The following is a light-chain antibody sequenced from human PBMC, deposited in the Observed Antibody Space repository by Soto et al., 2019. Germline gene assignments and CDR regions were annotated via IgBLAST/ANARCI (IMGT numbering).Light chain of an antibody. V-gene: IGLV2-14*01. CDR3: SSYTVSRSNTVV. J-gene: IGLJ2*01. CDR1: SSDVGKYNY. CDR2: EVS. Sequence: QSVLTQPASVSGSPGQSITISCTGTSSDVGKYNYVSWYQQHPAKAPKLMIFEVSNRPSGVSNRFSGSKSGNTASLTISGLQAEDEAEYYCSSYTVSRSNTVVFGGGTKLPVL.